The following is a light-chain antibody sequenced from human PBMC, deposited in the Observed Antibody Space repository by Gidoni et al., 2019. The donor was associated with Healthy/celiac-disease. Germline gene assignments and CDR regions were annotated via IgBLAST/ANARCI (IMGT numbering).Light chain of an antibody. CDR2: DVS. CDR3: CSYAGSYTLYV. CDR1: SSDVGGYNY. V-gene: IGLV2-11*01. J-gene: IGLJ1*01. Sequence: QSALTQPRSVSGSPGQSVTISCTGTSSDVGGYNYVSWYRQHPGKAPKRMIYDVSKRPSGVPDRFSGSKSGNTASLTISGLQAEDEADYYCCSYAGSYTLYVFGTGTKVTVL.